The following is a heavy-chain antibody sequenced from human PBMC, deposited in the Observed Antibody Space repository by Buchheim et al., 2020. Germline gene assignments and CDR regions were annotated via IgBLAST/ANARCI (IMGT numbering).Heavy chain of an antibody. D-gene: IGHD2-2*01. CDR2: ITSSGGDT. CDR3: TKRVGLYCSSATCYFDY. CDR1: GFTFSNFA. V-gene: IGHV3-23*01. Sequence: DVQLLDSGGGLVQPGGSLRLSCAASGFTFSNFAMAWVRQAPGKGLEWVSTITSSGGDTSYADSVKGRFTISRDHSKNMLFLQMNSLGAEDTAIYYCTKRVGLYCSSATCYFDYWGQGSL. J-gene: IGHJ4*02.